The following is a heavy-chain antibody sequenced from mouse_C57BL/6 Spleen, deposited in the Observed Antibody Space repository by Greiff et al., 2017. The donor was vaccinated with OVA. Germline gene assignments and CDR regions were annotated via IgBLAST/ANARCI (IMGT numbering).Heavy chain of an antibody. V-gene: IGHV1-55*01. CDR3: ARFLPNYAMDY. Sequence: QVQLQQPGAELVKPGASVKMSCKASGYTFTSYWITWVKQRPGQGLEWIGDIYPGSGSTNYNEKFKSKATLTVDTSSSTAYLQLSSLTSEDSAVYYCARFLPNYAMDYWGQGTSVTVSS. CDR1: GYTFTSYW. J-gene: IGHJ4*01. D-gene: IGHD2-10*01. CDR2: IYPGSGST.